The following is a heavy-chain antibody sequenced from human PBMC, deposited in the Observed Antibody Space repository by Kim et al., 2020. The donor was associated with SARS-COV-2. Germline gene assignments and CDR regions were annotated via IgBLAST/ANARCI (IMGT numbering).Heavy chain of an antibody. J-gene: IGHJ5*02. CDR2: INTNTGNP. V-gene: IGHV7-4-1*02. CDR1: GYTFTSYA. CDR3: ASTFWSGYTSWFDP. Sequence: ASVKVSCKTSGYTFTSYAMNWVRQAPGQGLDWMGWINTNTGNPTYAQGVTGRFVFSLDTSVSTDYLQISSLKAEGTAVYYCASTFWSGYTSWFDPWGQGTLVTVSS. D-gene: IGHD3-3*01.